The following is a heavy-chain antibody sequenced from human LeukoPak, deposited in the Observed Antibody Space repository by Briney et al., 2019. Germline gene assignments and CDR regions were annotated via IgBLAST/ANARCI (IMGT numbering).Heavy chain of an antibody. V-gene: IGHV1-8*01. D-gene: IGHD3-10*01. CDR1: GYTFTTYD. J-gene: IGHJ4*02. Sequence: GASVNVSCKASGYTFTTYDINWVRQASGQGLEWMGWMNPHSGNTGYAQKFQGGVPMTKDTSINTAYMELSSLTSDDTAVYYCTRAPVPGNYWGQGTMVTVSS. CDR2: MNPHSGNT. CDR3: TRAPVPGNY.